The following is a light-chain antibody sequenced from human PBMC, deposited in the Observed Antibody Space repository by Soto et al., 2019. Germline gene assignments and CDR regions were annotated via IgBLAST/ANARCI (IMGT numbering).Light chain of an antibody. CDR2: DAS. J-gene: IGKJ1*01. V-gene: IGKV1-5*01. Sequence: DIQMTQSPSTLSASVGDRVTITCRASQSISSWLAWYQQKPGKAPKLLIYDASSLESGVPSRFSGSGSGTEFTLTFSSLQPDDFATYYCQQYNSYWGTFGQGTKVEI. CDR3: QQYNSYWGT. CDR1: QSISSW.